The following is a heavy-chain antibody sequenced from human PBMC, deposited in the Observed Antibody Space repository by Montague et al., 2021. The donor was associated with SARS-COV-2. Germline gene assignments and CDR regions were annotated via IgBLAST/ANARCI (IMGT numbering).Heavy chain of an antibody. Sequence: SLRLSCSASGFTFTSFGMHWVRQALGMGLESGAVIRYDGSNKYYVDSVTGRFTVSRDNSKNTLYLQMNSLRAEDTAVYYCARDRGMAVAGTLYYFDYWGHGALVTVAS. CDR2: IRYDGSNK. V-gene: IGHV3-33*01. J-gene: IGHJ4*01. CDR1: GFTFTSFG. D-gene: IGHD6-19*01. CDR3: ARDRGMAVAGTLYYFDY.